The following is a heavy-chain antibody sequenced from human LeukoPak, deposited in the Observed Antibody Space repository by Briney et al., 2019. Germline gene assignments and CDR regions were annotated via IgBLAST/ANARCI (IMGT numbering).Heavy chain of an antibody. CDR1: GGSISSYY. CDR2: IYYSGST. Sequence: PSETLSLTCTVSGGSISSYYWSWIRQPPGKGLEWIGYIYYSGSTNYNPSLKSRVTLSVDPSKNQFSLKLSSVTAADTAVYYCARHTIFGVVIIFDYWGQGTLVTVSS. CDR3: ARHTIFGVVIIFDY. J-gene: IGHJ4*02. V-gene: IGHV4-59*08. D-gene: IGHD3-3*01.